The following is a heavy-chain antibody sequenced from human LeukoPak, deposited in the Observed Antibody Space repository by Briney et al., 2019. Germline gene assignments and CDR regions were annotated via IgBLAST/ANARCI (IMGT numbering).Heavy chain of an antibody. CDR2: IYNSRST. CDR1: SGYISSYY. CDR3: ARGGYDILTGPLDY. V-gene: IGHV4-59*01. Sequence: SETLSLTCTASSGYISSYYWSWIRQPPGKGLEWIGYIYNSRSTNYNPSLKSRVTFSVDTSKNQFSLKLSSVTAADTAVYYCARGGYDILTGPLDYWGQGTLVTVSS. D-gene: IGHD3-9*01. J-gene: IGHJ4*02.